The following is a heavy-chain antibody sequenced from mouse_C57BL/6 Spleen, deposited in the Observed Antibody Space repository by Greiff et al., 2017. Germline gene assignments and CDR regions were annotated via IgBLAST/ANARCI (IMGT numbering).Heavy chain of an antibody. V-gene: IGHV3-6*01. D-gene: IGHD2-4*01. CDR2: ISYDGSN. CDR1: GYSITSGYY. CDR3: ARGGPYDYYWYFDV. Sequence: DVKLQESGPGLVKPSQSLSLTCSVTGYSITSGYYWNWIRQFPGNKLEWMGYISYDGSNNYNPSLKNRISITRDTSKNQFFLKLNSVTTEDTATYYCARGGPYDYYWYFDVWGTGTTVTVSS. J-gene: IGHJ1*03.